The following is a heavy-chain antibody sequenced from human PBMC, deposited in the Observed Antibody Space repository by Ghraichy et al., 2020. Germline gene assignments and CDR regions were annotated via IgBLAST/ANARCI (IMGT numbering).Heavy chain of an antibody. CDR3: AREYCSGGSCYSLGY. D-gene: IGHD2-15*01. J-gene: IGHJ4*02. CDR2: INHGGST. Sequence: SETLSLTCAVFGGSFSDYYWNWIRQPPRKGLEWIGEINHGGSTNYNPSLKSRVTISVDTSKSQFSLKLSSVTAADTAVYYCAREYCSGGSCYSLGYWGQGTLVTVSS. CDR1: GGSFSDYY. V-gene: IGHV4-34*01.